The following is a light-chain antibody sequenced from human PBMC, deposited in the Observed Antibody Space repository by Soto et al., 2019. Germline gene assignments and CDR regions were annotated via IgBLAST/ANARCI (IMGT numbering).Light chain of an antibody. J-gene: IGKJ4*01. CDR2: GVS. CDR1: QGISNY. CDR3: EKYNSAPLT. V-gene: IGKV1-27*01. Sequence: DIQMTQSPSSLSASGGDRVSITCRASQGISNYLVWYQQKPGKVPKVLIYGVSTLESGVPSRFSGSGSGTHFTPTISSLEPEDVATYYCEKYNSAPLTFGGGTKVQIK.